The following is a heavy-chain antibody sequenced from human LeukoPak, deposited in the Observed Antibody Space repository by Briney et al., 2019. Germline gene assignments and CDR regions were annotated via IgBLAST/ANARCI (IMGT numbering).Heavy chain of an antibody. D-gene: IGHD3-10*02. CDR3: ARTNLFLPGDYFDY. V-gene: IGHV1-2*02. J-gene: IGHJ4*02. CDR1: GYTFTGYY. CDR2: INPNSGGT. Sequence: ASVKVSCKASGYTFTGYYMHWVRQAPGQGLEWMGWINPNSGGTNYAQKFQGRVTMTRDTSISTAYMELSRLRSDDTAVYYCARTNLFLPGDYFDYWGQGTLVTVSS.